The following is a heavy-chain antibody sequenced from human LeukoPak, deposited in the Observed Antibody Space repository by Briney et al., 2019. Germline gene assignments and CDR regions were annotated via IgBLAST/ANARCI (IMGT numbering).Heavy chain of an antibody. CDR1: GGSISSSNW. J-gene: IGHJ4*02. D-gene: IGHD6-19*01. CDR2: IYHSGST. Sequence: SETLSLTCAVSGGSISSSNWWSWVRQPPGKGLEWIGEIYHSGSTNYNPSLKSRVTISVDTSKNQFSLKLSSVTAADTAVYYCAREEIAVAYYWGQGTLVTVSS. CDR3: AREEIAVAYY. V-gene: IGHV4-4*02.